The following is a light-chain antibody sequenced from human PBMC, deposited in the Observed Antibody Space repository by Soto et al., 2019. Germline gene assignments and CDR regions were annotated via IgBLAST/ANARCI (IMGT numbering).Light chain of an antibody. J-gene: IGKJ1*01. V-gene: IGKV1-5*03. CDR1: QSISTW. Sequence: DIHMTQSPSTLSASVGYRFTITCRASQSISTWLDWYQQEPGKAPKLLIHKASSLQSGVPSRFRGSGSGTDFTLTISSLHPDDFETYYCQQYNSYSPTFGQGTKVDIK. CDR2: KAS. CDR3: QQYNSYSPT.